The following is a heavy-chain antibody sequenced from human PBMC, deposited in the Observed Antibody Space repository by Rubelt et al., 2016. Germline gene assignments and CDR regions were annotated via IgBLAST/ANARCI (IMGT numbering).Heavy chain of an antibody. D-gene: IGHD2-15*01. J-gene: IGHJ6*02. CDR2: INPSGGST. CDR1: GYTFSNFY. V-gene: IGHV1-46*01. CDR3: ARDGGGGYCSGGSCYKLYYYGMDV. Sequence: VQLVQSGAEVKKPGASVKVSCKSSGYTFSNFYMHWVRQAPGQGLEWMGIINPSGGSTSYAQNFQGRVSLTRDTSTNTVNMELNSLRSEDTAVYYCARDGGGGYCSGGSCYKLYYYGMDVWGQGTTVTVSS.